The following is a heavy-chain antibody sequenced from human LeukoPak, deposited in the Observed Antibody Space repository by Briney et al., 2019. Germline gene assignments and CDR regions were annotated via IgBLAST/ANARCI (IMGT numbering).Heavy chain of an antibody. CDR3: ANRIVTTGMAFGY. CDR2: ISGSGGST. J-gene: IGHJ4*02. CDR1: GFTFSSYA. D-gene: IGHD5-12*01. V-gene: IGHV3-23*01. Sequence: GGSLRLSCAVSGFTFSSYAMTWVRQAPGKGLEWVSAISGSGGSTYYADSVKGRFTISRDNSKNTLYLQINSLRAEDTAVYYCANRIVTTGMAFGYWGQGTLVTVSS.